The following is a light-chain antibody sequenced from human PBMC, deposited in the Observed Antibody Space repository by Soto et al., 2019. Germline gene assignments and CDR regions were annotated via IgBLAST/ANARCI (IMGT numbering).Light chain of an antibody. CDR3: SSYTSTNTLI. V-gene: IGLV2-14*01. CDR2: DVS. Sequence: QSALTQPASVSGSPGQSITISCTGTSSDVGSYNYVSWYQQNPGKAPKLIIHDVSNRPSGVSNRFSGSKSGNTASLTISGLQAEDEANYYCSSYTSTNTLIFGGGTQLT. CDR1: SSDVGSYNY. J-gene: IGLJ2*01.